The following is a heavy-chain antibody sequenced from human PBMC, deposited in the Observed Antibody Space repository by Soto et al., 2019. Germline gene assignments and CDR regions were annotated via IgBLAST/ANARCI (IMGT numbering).Heavy chain of an antibody. D-gene: IGHD6-19*01. J-gene: IGHJ6*02. Sequence: SVKVSCKASGGTFSSYAISWVRQAPGQGPEWMGGIIPIFGTANYAQKFQGRVTITADESTSTAYMELSSLRSDDTAVYYCARDRIAVANRGQSYYYYGMDVWGQGTTVTVSS. CDR3: ARDRIAVANRGQSYYYYGMDV. V-gene: IGHV1-69*13. CDR1: GGTFSSYA. CDR2: IIPIFGTA.